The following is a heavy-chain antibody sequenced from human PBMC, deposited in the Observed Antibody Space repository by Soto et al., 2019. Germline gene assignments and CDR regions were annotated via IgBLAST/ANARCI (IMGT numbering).Heavy chain of an antibody. V-gene: IGHV4-38-2*01. D-gene: IGHD2-15*01. J-gene: IGHJ3*01. CDR1: GFFISSGDY. CDR3: ARARWYDAFDV. CDR2: IFHGGNT. Sequence: SETLSLTCAVSGFFISSGDYWGWIRKPPGKGLEWIGSIFHGGNTYYNPSLKSRVTISVDMSKNQFSLKLNSVTAADTAVYYCARARWYDAFDVWGQGTVVTVSS.